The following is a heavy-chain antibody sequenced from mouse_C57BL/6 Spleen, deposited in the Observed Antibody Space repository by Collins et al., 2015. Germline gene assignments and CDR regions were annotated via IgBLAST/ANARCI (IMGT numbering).Heavy chain of an antibody. CDR1: GYTFTSYW. CDR2: IHPSDSDT. J-gene: IGHJ4*01. D-gene: IGHD3-2*02. V-gene: IGHV1-74*01. CDR3: TMELLRLIYTMDY. Sequence: HVEQQQPGAELVKPGASVKVSCKASGYTFTSYWMHWVKQRPGQGLEWIGRIHPSDSDTNYNQKFKDKATLTVDKSSSTAYMQLSSLTSEDSAVYYCTMELLRLIYTMDYWGQGTSVTVSS.